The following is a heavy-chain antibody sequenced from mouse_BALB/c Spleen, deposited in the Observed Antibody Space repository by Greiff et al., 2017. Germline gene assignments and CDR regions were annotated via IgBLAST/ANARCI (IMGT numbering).Heavy chain of an antibody. V-gene: IGHV5-12-1*01. CDR1: GFAFSSYD. D-gene: IGHD1-2*01. Sequence: EVMLVESGGGLVKPGGSLKLSCAASGFAFSSYDMSWVRQTPEKRLEWVAYISSGGGSTYYPDTVKGRFTISRDNAKNTLYLQMSSLKSEDTAMYYCARHITTEGMDYWGQGTSVTVSS. CDR3: ARHITTEGMDY. CDR2: ISSGGGST. J-gene: IGHJ4*01.